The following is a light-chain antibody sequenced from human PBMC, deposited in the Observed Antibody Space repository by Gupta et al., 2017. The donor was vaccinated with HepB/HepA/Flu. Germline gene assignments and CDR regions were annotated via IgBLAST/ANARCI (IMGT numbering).Light chain of an antibody. CDR3: QQYYDTPIT. Sequence: IVLTQPPDSLAVSLGETATINCKSSQYVLYSNNKDFLAWYQQKPGHPPKLLISWASTRESGVPDRFSGSGSGTDFTLTISSLQAEDVAVYYCQQYYDTPITFGQGTRLEIK. CDR2: WAS. J-gene: IGKJ5*01. V-gene: IGKV4-1*01. CDR1: QYVLYSNNKDF.